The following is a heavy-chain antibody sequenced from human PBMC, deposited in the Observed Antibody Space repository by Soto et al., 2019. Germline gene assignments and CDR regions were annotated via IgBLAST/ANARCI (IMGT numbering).Heavy chain of an antibody. Sequence: SETLSLTCAVSGGSITNYYWSWIRQAPGKGLEWIGYIYETGSTNYNPSLLSRVSISADTSKNQIALRLSSVTAADTALYFCGRLGPRIRVAAMDVWGKGTTVTVSS. D-gene: IGHD2-15*01. V-gene: IGHV4-59*01. CDR3: GRLGPRIRVAAMDV. CDR1: GGSITNYY. CDR2: IYETGST. J-gene: IGHJ6*03.